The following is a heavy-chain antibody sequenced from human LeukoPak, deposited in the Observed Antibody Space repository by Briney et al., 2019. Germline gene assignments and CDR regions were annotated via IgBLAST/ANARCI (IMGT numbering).Heavy chain of an antibody. CDR1: GFTFSSYW. Sequence: AGGSLRLSCAASGFTFSSYWMHWVRQAPGKGLVWVSRINSDGSSTNYADSVKGRFTISRDNAKNTLYLQMNSLRAEDTAVYYCAISTFGGVIVNHWGQGTLVTVSS. CDR3: AISTFGGVIVNH. V-gene: IGHV3-74*01. D-gene: IGHD3-16*02. CDR2: INSDGSST. J-gene: IGHJ4*02.